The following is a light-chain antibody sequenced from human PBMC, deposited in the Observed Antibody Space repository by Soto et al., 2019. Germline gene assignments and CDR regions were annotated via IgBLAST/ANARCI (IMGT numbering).Light chain of an antibody. Sequence: EIVMTQSPATLSVSPGERDTLSCRASRSVSNNLAWYQQKPGQAPRLLIYGASARATGIPARFSGSGSGTEFTLTISSLQSADFAFYYCQQYNNWPPGTFGQGTKLEIK. CDR1: RSVSNN. V-gene: IGKV3-15*01. J-gene: IGKJ2*01. CDR3: QQYNNWPPGT. CDR2: GAS.